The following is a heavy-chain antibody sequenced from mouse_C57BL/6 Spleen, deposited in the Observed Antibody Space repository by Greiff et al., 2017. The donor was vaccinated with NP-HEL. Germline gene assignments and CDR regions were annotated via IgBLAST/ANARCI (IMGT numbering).Heavy chain of an antibody. Sequence: EVQLQQSGPELVKPGASVKISCKASGYTFTDYYMNWVKQSHGKSLEWIGDINPNNGGTSYNQKFKGKATLTVDKSSSKAYMELRSLTSEDSAVYYCARGYDGFYFDYWGQGTTLTVSS. CDR3: ARGYDGFYFDY. V-gene: IGHV1-26*01. J-gene: IGHJ2*01. CDR2: INPNNGGT. CDR1: GYTFTDYY. D-gene: IGHD2-3*01.